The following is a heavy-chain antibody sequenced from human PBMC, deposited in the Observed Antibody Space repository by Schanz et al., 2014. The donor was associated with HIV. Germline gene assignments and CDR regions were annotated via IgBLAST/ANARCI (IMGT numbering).Heavy chain of an antibody. Sequence: EVQLVESGGGLVKPGGSLRLSCAAFRFTFSVYAMNWVRQAPGKGLEWVSSIDSSSSYKYYADSVKGRFTISRDNAKNSLYLQMNTLRAEDTAVYYCAREDGWFGDIYYFGLDVWGRGTTVTVSS. CDR3: AREDGWFGDIYYFGLDV. V-gene: IGHV3-21*01. CDR2: IDSSSSYK. J-gene: IGHJ6*02. CDR1: RFTFSVYA. D-gene: IGHD3-10*01.